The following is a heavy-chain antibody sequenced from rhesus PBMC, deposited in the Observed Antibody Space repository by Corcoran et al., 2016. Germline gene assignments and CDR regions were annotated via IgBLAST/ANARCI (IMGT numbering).Heavy chain of an antibody. CDR3: ARLEWGDL. V-gene: IGHV1S2*01. D-gene: IGHD3-34*01. CDR2: INPYNGNT. Sequence: QVQLVQSGAEVKKPGSSVKVSCKASGYTFTDYYMHWVRQAPRQGLEWMGRINPYNGNTKYAQKFQGRVTMTRDTSTSTAYMELSSLRSEDTAVYYWARLEWGDLWGQGVLVTVSS. J-gene: IGHJ4*01. CDR1: GYTFTDYY.